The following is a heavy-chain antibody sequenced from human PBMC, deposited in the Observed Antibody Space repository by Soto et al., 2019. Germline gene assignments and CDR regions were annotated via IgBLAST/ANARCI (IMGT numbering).Heavy chain of an antibody. V-gene: IGHV4-59*01. CDR1: GGSISTYY. Sequence: SVTLSLTCTVCGGSISTYYWSWIRQPPGKGLEWIGYIYYSGSTNYTPSLKSRVTISVDTSKNQFSLKLSSVTAADTAVYYCAGRASRYYYDSSGYFDYWGQGTLVTVS. CDR3: AGRASRYYYDSSGYFDY. CDR2: IYYSGST. J-gene: IGHJ4*02. D-gene: IGHD3-22*01.